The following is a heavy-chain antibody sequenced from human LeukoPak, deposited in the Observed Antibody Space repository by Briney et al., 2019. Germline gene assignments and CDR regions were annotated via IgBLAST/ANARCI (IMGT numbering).Heavy chain of an antibody. CDR3: ARDGAPDFWSGYYQCGY. V-gene: IGHV1-69*13. CDR2: IIPIFGTA. Sequence: SVKVSCKASGGTFSSYAISWVRQAPGQGLEWMGGIIPIFGTANYAQKFQGRVTITADESTSTAYMELSSLRSEDTAVYYCARDGAPDFWSGYYQCGYWGQGTLVTVSS. CDR1: GGTFSSYA. D-gene: IGHD3-3*01. J-gene: IGHJ4*02.